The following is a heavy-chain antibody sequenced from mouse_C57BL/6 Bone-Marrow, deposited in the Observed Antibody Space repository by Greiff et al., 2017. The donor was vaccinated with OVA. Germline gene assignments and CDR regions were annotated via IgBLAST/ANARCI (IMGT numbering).Heavy chain of an antibody. CDR3: ARERNSGGFAC. CDR1: GYSFTGYY. CDR2: INPSTGGT. Sequence: EVQLQQSGPELVKPGASVKISCKASGYSFTGYYMNWVKQSPEKSLEWIGEINPSTGGTTYNQKFKAKATLTVDKSSSTAYVQLKSLTSEDSAVSDCARERNSGGFACWGKGTLVSVAA. J-gene: IGHJ3*01. V-gene: IGHV1-42*01.